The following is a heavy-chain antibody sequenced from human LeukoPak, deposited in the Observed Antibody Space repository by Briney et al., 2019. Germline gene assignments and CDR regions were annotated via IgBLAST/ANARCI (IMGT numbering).Heavy chain of an antibody. J-gene: IGHJ4*02. CDR1: GFTLNNYA. Sequence: TGGSLRLSCAASGFTLNNYAMNWVRQAPGKGLEWVSYISSSSSTIYYADSVKGRFTISRDNAKSSLYLQMNSPRDEDTAVYYCARDATYYYGSAAVHYFDYWGQGTLVTVSS. D-gene: IGHD3-10*01. CDR2: ISSSSSTI. V-gene: IGHV3-48*02. CDR3: ARDATYYYGSAAVHYFDY.